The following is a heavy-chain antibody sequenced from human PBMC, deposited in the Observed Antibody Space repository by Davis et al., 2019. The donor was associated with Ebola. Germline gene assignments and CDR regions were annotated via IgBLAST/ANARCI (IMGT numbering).Heavy chain of an antibody. J-gene: IGHJ5*02. V-gene: IGHV1-18*04. D-gene: IGHD2-8*01. CDR1: GYTFTSYG. CDR2: ISAYNGNT. CDR3: ASQVYGVFWFDP. Sequence: ASVKVSCKASGYTFTSYGISWVRQAPGQGLEWMGWISAYNGNTNYAQKLQGRVTITADESTSTAYMELSSLRSEDTAVYYCASQVYGVFWFDPWGQGTLVTVSS.